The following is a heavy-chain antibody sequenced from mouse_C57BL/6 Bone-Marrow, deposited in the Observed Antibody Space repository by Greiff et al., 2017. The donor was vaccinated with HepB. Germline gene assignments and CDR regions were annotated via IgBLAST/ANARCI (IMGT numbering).Heavy chain of an antibody. CDR2: IYPGNSDT. CDR3: TRERDLRLRDWDFDV. Sequence: EVQLQQSGTVLARPGASVKMSCKTSGYTFTSYWMHWVKQRPGQGLEWIGAIYPGNSDTSYNQKFKGKAKLTAVTSASTAYMELSSLTNEDSAVYYCTRERDLRLRDWDFDVWGTGTTVTVSS. J-gene: IGHJ1*03. V-gene: IGHV1-5*01. CDR1: GYTFTSYW. D-gene: IGHD3-2*02.